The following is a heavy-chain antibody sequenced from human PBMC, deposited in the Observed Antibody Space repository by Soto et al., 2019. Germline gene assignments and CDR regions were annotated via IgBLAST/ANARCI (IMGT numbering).Heavy chain of an antibody. D-gene: IGHD1-26*01. J-gene: IGHJ4*02. CDR3: ARDQWELLRSEYADVDY. CDR1: GFTFSDYH. CDR2: ISSSGSTT. V-gene: IGHV3-11*01. Sequence: QVQLVESGGGLVKPGGSLRLSCAASGFTFSDYHMSWIRQAPGKGLEWVSYISSSGSTTYYAHSVKGRFTISRDNAKNSLYLQMNSLRAEDTAVYYCARDQWELLRSEYADVDYWGQGTLVTVSS.